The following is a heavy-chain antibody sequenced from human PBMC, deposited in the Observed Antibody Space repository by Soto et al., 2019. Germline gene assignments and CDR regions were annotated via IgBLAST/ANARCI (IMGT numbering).Heavy chain of an antibody. J-gene: IGHJ6*02. CDR2: MDGDDNNK. CDR1: AYSHTSCGRC. Sequence: LVNSTETHPLTCTSSAYSHTSCGRCVSWIGQSQGKDLEWLTLMDGDDNNKYYSTSLKRRLNISKDTRKNQLVMTMANMKSADTATYYCARSIRGHRRFNGMDVWGQGTAVTVSS. CDR3: ARSIRGHRRFNGMDV. D-gene: IGHD3-10*01. V-gene: IGHV2-70*13.